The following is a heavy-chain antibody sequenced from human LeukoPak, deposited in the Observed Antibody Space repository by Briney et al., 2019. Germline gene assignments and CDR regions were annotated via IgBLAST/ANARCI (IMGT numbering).Heavy chain of an antibody. D-gene: IGHD3-10*02. CDR1: GFTFSDFY. CDR2: ISSGGSTI. Sequence: GGSLRLSCAASGFTFSDFYMTWIRQAPGKGLEWVSYISSGGSTIYYADSVKGRFTISRDNAKNSLYLQMNSLRAEDTAVYYCAELGITMIGGVWGKGTTVTISS. V-gene: IGHV3-11*04. J-gene: IGHJ6*04. CDR3: AELGITMIGGV.